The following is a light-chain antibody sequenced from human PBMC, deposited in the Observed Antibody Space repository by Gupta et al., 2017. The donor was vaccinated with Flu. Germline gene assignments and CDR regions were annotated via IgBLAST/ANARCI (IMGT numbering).Light chain of an antibody. J-gene: IGKJ1*01. V-gene: IGKV1-17*02. CDR3: RQHNSVPRR. CDR2: VAS. Sequence: IQMTQSPSSLSASVGDRVTITCRASQGIRDALGWYQQKPGQAPKRLIYVASKVQSGITSRFSGSGSGTXFTLTIXNLQPEDFATYYCRQHNSVPRRFGXGTKLEIK. CDR1: QGIRDA.